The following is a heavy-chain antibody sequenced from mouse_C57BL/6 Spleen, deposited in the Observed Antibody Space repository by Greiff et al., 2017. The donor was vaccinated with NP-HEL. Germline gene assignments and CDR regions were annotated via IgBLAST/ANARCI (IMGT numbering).Heavy chain of an antibody. CDR2: ISDGGSYT. D-gene: IGHD1-1*01. J-gene: IGHJ2*01. Sequence: EVMLVESGGGLVKPGGSLKLSCAASGFTFSSYAMSWVRQTPEKRLEWVATISDGGSYTYYPDNVKGRFTISRDNAKNNLYLQMSHLKSEDTAMYYGARIEATVVEGEFDYWGQGTTLTVSS. CDR3: ARIEATVVEGEFDY. V-gene: IGHV5-4*03. CDR1: GFTFSSYA.